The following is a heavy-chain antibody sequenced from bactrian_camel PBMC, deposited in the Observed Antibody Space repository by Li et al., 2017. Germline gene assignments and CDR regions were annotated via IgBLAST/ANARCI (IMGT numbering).Heavy chain of an antibody. D-gene: IGHD2*01. V-gene: IGHV3-2*01. CDR2: IYNDGSNT. CDR1: STFC. Sequence: QVQLVESGGGSVQAGGSLRLSCAAYSTFCMGWFRQAPGKGLEWVSSIYNDGSNTYYADSVKGRFTISRDNAKNTLYLQMNSLKPEDTAMYYCAASSASCVHIVVVVTYFGYWGQGTQVTVS. J-gene: IGHJ6*01. CDR3: AASSASCVHIVVVVTYFGY.